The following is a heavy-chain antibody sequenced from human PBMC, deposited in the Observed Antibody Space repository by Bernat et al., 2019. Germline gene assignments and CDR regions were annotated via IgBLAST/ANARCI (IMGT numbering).Heavy chain of an antibody. Sequence: EVQLVESGGDLVQPGGSLRLSCAASGFIFSTYWMTWVRQAPGKGLEWVANIKQDGSEKYYVDSVRGRFTIFRDNAKNSLDLQMNSLRVEETAVYYCARSTGTGSYWGYWGQGTLVTVSS. V-gene: IGHV3-7*01. CDR3: ARSTGTGSYWGY. J-gene: IGHJ4*02. CDR2: IKQDGSEK. D-gene: IGHD3-10*01. CDR1: GFIFSTYW.